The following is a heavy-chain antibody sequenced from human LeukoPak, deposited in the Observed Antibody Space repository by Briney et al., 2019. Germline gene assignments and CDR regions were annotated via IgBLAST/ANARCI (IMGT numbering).Heavy chain of an antibody. CDR3: AKDGPQSSSGWYVDY. CDR2: IRDDESNK. J-gene: IGHJ4*02. V-gene: IGHV3-30*02. Sequence: PGGSLRLSCVASGFTFANYGMHWVRQAPGKGLEWVAFIRDDESNKYHAGSVEGRFTISRDNFKNTLYLQMNSLRAEDTAVYYCAKDGPQSSSGWYVDYWGQGTLVTVSS. CDR1: GFTFANYG. D-gene: IGHD6-19*01.